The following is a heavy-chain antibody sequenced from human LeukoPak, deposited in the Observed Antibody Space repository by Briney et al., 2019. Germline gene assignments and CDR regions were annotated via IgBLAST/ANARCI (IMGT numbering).Heavy chain of an antibody. CDR1: GGSISSSSYY. D-gene: IGHD3-10*01. CDR3: ARVSTMVRGVIRYYYYYMDV. Sequence: SETLSLTCTVSGGSISSSSYYWSWIRQPPGKGLEWIGSIYYSGSTYYNPSLKSRVTISVDTSKNQFSLKLSSVTAADTAVYYCARVSTMVRGVIRYYYYYMDVWGKGTTVTISS. CDR2: IYYSGST. V-gene: IGHV4-39*01. J-gene: IGHJ6*03.